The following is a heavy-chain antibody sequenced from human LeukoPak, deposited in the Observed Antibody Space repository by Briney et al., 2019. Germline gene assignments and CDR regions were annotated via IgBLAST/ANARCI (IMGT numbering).Heavy chain of an antibody. Sequence: GGSLRLSCAASGLTFSSYAMSWVRQAPGKGLEWVSTISGRGGSTYYADSMKGRFTISRDNSKNTLYLQMNSLKIDDTAEYFCAKDGVDDDYGDFDYWGQGTLVTVSS. CDR1: GLTFSSYA. CDR2: ISGRGGST. J-gene: IGHJ4*02. CDR3: AKDGVDDDYGDFDY. D-gene: IGHD4-17*01. V-gene: IGHV3-23*01.